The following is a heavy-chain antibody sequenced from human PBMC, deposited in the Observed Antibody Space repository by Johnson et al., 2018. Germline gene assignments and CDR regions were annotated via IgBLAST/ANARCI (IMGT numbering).Heavy chain of an antibody. Sequence: VQLVQSGGGLVKPGGSLRLSCAASGFTFSSYAMSWVRQAPGKGLEWVSAISGSGGSAYYTDSVKGRFTISRDNSKNTLRLQMNSLRVEDTGVYYCAKNNGYVYVACDIGGQGTMVTVSS. CDR1: GFTFSSYA. J-gene: IGHJ3*02. D-gene: IGHD5-18*01. CDR2: ISGSGGSA. CDR3: AKNNGYVYVACDI. V-gene: IGHV3-23*04.